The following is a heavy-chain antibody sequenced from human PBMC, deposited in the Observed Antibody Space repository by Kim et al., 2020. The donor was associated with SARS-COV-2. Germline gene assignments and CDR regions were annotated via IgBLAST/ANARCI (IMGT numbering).Heavy chain of an antibody. CDR2: INAGNGYT. CDR1: GYTFSHYA. J-gene: IGHJ6*02. D-gene: IGHD5-12*01. Sequence: ASVKVSCKASGYTFSHYAIHWVRQAPGRRLEWMGWINAGNGYTKYSENFQGRVTFTSDTSTSTAYMDLSSLRSEDTVVFFCVRGIGRFVANYGMDVWGRGTTVIVSS. V-gene: IGHV1-3*01. CDR3: VRGIGRFVANYGMDV.